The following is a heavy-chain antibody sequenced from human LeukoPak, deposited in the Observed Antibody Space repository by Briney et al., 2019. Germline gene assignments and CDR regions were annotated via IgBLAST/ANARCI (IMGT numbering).Heavy chain of an antibody. CDR3: ASKTQGYSGYVDAFDI. J-gene: IGHJ3*02. CDR1: GGSISSSSYY. Sequence: PSETLSLTCTVSGGSISSSSYYWGWIRQPPGKGLEWIGSIYHSGSTYYNPSLKSRVTISVDTSKNQFSLKLSSVTAADTAVYYCASKTQGYSGYVDAFDIWGQGTMVTVSS. V-gene: IGHV4-39*07. CDR2: IYHSGST. D-gene: IGHD5-12*01.